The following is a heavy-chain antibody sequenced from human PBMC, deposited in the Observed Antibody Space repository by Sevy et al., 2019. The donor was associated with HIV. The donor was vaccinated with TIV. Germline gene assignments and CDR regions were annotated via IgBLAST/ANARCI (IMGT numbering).Heavy chain of an antibody. V-gene: IGHV3-23*01. Sequence: GGSLRLSCAASGFPFSSYAMSWVRQAPGKGLEWVSVISDSDGGIYYAYSVKGRFIISRDNSKNTLYLQMNSLRAEDTAVYYCAKDGGPVAGDIWGQGTMVTVSS. CDR1: GFPFSSYA. J-gene: IGHJ3*02. CDR2: ISDSDGGI. CDR3: AKDGGPVAGDI. D-gene: IGHD6-19*01.